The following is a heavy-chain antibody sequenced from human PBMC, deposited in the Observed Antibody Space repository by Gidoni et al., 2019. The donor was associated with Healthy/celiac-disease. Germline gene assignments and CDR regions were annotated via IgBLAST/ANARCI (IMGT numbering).Heavy chain of an antibody. J-gene: IGHJ4*02. Sequence: EVQLLESGGGLVQPGGSLRLSCAASGFPFSSYAMSWVRQAPGKGLEWVSAISGSGGSTYYADSVKGRFTISRDNSKNTLYLQMNSLRAEDTAVYYCAKARSSGGSRGTNDYWGQGTLVTVSS. CDR3: AKARSSGGSRGTNDY. D-gene: IGHD2-15*01. V-gene: IGHV3-23*01. CDR1: GFPFSSYA. CDR2: ISGSGGST.